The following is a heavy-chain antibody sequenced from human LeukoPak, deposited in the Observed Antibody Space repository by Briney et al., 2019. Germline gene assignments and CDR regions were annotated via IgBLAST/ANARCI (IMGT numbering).Heavy chain of an antibody. CDR2: INPNNGGT. V-gene: IGHV1-2*02. D-gene: IGHD2-2*01. J-gene: IGHJ4*02. CDR1: GYTFTGYY. CDR3: ARGRGTTSSNFDY. Sequence: ASLSVSCTASGYTFTGYYMHWVPHAPGQGLERMEWINPNNGGTNYAQKFQGRVTMTRDTSISTVYMELSRLTSDDTAVYYCARGRGTTSSNFDYWGQGNLVTVSS.